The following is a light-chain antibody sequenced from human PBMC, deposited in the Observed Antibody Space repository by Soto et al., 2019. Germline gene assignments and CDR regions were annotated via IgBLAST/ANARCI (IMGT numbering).Light chain of an antibody. CDR1: QSVSSDY. V-gene: IGKV3-20*01. CDR3: QHYGNTPPSVT. CDR2: GAS. Sequence: ETVLTQSPGTLSLSPGERATLSCRASQSVSSDYLVWYQQKPGRAPRLLIYGASSRATGIPDRFSGSGSGTDFTLTISRLEPEDFAVYYCQHYGNTPPSVTFGPGTKVDI. J-gene: IGKJ3*01.